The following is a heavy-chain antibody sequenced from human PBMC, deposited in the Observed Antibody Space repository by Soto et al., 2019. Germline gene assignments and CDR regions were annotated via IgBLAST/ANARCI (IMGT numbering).Heavy chain of an antibody. Sequence: ASVKVSCKASGYTFTSYGISWVRQAPGQGLEWMGWINPNSGGTNYAQKFQGWVTMTRDTSTSTAYMELRSLRSDDTAVYYCARSVGATNYYGMDVWGQGTTVTVSS. CDR1: GYTFTSYG. CDR3: ARSVGATNYYGMDV. J-gene: IGHJ6*02. CDR2: INPNSGGT. V-gene: IGHV1-18*01. D-gene: IGHD1-26*01.